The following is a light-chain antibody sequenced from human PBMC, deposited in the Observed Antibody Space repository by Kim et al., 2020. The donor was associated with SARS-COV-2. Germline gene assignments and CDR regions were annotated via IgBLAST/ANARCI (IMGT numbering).Light chain of an antibody. V-gene: IGKV3-15*01. CDR1: QSVSSN. J-gene: IGKJ1*01. CDR3: QQYYNWPS. Sequence: SVSPGERAALSCRASQSVSSNLAWYQQKPGQAPRLLIYGASTRATGIPARFSGSGSGTEFTLTISSLQSEDFAVYYCQQYYNWPSFGQGTKVDIK. CDR2: GAS.